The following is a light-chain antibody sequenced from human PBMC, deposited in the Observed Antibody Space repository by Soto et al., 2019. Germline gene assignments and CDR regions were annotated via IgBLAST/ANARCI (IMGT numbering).Light chain of an antibody. V-gene: IGKV1-5*01. CDR1: QSISSW. J-gene: IGKJ1*01. Sequence: DIQMTQSPSILSASVGDRVTITSRASQSISSWLAWYQQKPGKAPKLLIYDASSLESGVPSRFSGIGFGTEFTLTITSLQPDDFATYYCQQYDSYAWTFGQGTKVEIK. CDR2: DAS. CDR3: QQYDSYAWT.